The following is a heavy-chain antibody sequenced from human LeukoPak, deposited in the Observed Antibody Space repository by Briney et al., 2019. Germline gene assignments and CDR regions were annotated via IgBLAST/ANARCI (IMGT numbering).Heavy chain of an antibody. CDR2: ISYDGRNE. D-gene: IGHD3-9*01. Sequence: GGSLRLSCAASGFTFSAYAMHWVRQAPGKGLEWVAFISYDGRNEYYADSVKGRFTISRGNSKDTVDLQMNSLRIEDTAVYFCAKEEYDILTAYSDYWGQGTLVTVSS. CDR3: AKEEYDILTAYSDY. CDR1: GFTFSAYA. V-gene: IGHV3-30*04. J-gene: IGHJ4*02.